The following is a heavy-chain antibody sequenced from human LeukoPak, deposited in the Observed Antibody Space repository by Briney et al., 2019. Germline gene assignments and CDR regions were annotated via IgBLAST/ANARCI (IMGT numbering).Heavy chain of an antibody. V-gene: IGHV3-23*01. D-gene: IGHD3-10*02. CDR1: GFTFSSYA. Sequence: KTGGSLRLSCAASGFTFSSYAMSWVRQAPGKGLEWVSAISGSGGSTYYADSVKGRFTISRDNAKNTLYLQMNSLRAEDTAVYYCARGTMLGMGNPWGQGTLVTVSS. CDR3: ARGTMLGMGNP. J-gene: IGHJ5*02. CDR2: ISGSGGST.